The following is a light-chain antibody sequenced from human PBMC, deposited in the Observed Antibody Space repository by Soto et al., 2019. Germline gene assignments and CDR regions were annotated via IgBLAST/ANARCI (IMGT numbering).Light chain of an antibody. J-gene: IGLJ2*01. V-gene: IGLV2-8*01. CDR3: CSYAGGSTWV. CDR1: SSDVGGYNY. CDR2: EVS. Sequence: QSALTQPPSASGSPGQSVTISCTGTSSDVGGYNYVSWYQQHPGKAPKLMIYEVSERPSGVPDRFSGSKSSNTASLTISGLQADDEATYYCCSYAGGSTWVFGGGTKLTVL.